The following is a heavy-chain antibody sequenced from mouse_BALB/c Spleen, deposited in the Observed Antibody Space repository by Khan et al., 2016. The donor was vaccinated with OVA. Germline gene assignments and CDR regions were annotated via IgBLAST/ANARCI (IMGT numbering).Heavy chain of an antibody. D-gene: IGHD2-10*02. V-gene: IGHV3-2*02. CDR3: AQYGNYHCYAMDN. J-gene: IGHJ4*01. Sequence: EVQLQESGPGLVKPSQSLSLTCTVTGYSIASDYAWNWIRQFPGDKLEWMGYINYSGNTSYNPSLKSRISITRDTSKNQFFLLLSSVTTEDTATYFCAQYGNYHCYAMDNWGQGTSVTVSS. CDR2: INYSGNT. CDR1: GYSIASDYA.